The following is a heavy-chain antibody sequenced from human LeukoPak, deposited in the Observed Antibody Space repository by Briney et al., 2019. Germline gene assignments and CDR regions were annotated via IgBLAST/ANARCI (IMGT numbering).Heavy chain of an antibody. Sequence: GASVKVSCKASGYTFTSYDINWVRQATGQGLEWMGWKNPNSGNTGYAQKFQGRVTMTRNTSISTAYMELSSLRSEDTAVYYCARTVSRITMVRGVMNFDYWGQGTLVTVSS. V-gene: IGHV1-8*01. J-gene: IGHJ4*02. CDR3: ARTVSRITMVRGVMNFDY. CDR1: GYTFTSYD. CDR2: KNPNSGNT. D-gene: IGHD3-10*01.